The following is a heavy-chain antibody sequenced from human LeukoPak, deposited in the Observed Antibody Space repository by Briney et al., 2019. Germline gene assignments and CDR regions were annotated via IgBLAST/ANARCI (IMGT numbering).Heavy chain of an antibody. V-gene: IGHV1-8*01. CDR1: GYTFTSYD. D-gene: IGHD1-1*01. J-gene: IGHJ4*02. Sequence: RASVKVSCKAPGYTFTSYDINWVRQATGQGLEWMGWMNPNSGNTGYAQKFQGRVTMTRSTSASTAYMELTNLTSEDTAVYFCARSSVGVRRTTDCWGQGTLVTVSS. CDR3: ARSSVGVRRTTDC. CDR2: MNPNSGNT.